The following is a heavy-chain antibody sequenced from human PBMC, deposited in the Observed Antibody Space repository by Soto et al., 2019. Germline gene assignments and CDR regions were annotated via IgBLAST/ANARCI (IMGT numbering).Heavy chain of an antibody. J-gene: IGHJ4*02. CDR3: ARWSYLDY. CDR2: ISGSDGKT. V-gene: IGHV3-23*01. CDR1: GFSFGSYA. Sequence: GGSLRLSCAASGFSFGSYALSWVRQAPGKGLEWVSTISGSDGKTFYADSVRGRFSISRDTSQNTLYLQMNSLRADDTAIYYCARWSYLDYWGQGTRVTVSS. D-gene: IGHD3-16*02.